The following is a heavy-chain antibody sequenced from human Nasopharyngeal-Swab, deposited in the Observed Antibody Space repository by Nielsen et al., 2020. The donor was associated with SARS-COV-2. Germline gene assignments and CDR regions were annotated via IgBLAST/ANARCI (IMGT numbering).Heavy chain of an antibody. D-gene: IGHD5-18*01. J-gene: IGHJ4*02. CDR2: IKTSGDTI. Sequence: VRQMPGKGLEWVSYIKTSGDTISYVDSVKGRFTISRDNAKNSLYLQMDSLRAEDTAMYYCARTPQLWSLYFDYWGQGTLVTVSS. CDR3: ARTPQLWSLYFDY. V-gene: IGHV3-11*01.